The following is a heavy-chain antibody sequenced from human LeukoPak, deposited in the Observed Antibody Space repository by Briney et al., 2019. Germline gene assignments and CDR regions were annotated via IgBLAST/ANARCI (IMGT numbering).Heavy chain of an antibody. V-gene: IGHV4-39*07. CDR1: GDSISSSTYY. D-gene: IGHD5-18*01. J-gene: IGHJ6*03. Sequence: SETLSLTCTVSGDSISSSTYYWGWIRQPPGKGLEWIGSIYNTGSTYYNPSLKSRVTISVDTSKNQFSLKLSSVTAADTAVYYCARRTGYSYGWDYYYYMDVWGKGTTVTISS. CDR2: IYNTGST. CDR3: ARRTGYSYGWDYYYYMDV.